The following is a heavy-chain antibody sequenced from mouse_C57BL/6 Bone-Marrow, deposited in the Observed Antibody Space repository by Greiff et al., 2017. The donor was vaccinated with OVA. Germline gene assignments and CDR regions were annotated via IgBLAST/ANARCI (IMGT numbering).Heavy chain of an antibody. CDR2: ISSGGSYT. J-gene: IGHJ2*01. CDR1: GFTFSSYG. D-gene: IGHD2-3*01. Sequence: DVHLVESGGDLVKPGGSLKLSCAASGFTFSSYGMSWVRHTPDKRLEWVATISSGGSYTYYPDSVKGRFTISRDNAKNTLYLQMSSLKSEDTAMYYCARSMIFDYWGQGTTLTVSS. CDR3: ARSMIFDY. V-gene: IGHV5-6*01.